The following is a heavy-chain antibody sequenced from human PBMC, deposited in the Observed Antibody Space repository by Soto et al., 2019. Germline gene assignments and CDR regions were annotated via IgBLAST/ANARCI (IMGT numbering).Heavy chain of an antibody. CDR1: GYTLTELS. J-gene: IGHJ4*02. CDR3: ARDQKLGSATYFDY. CDR2: FDPEDGET. Sequence: ASVKVSCKVSGYTLTELSMHWVRQAPGKGLEWMGGFDPEDGETNYAQKFQGRVTITADESTSTAYMELSSLRSEDTAVYYCARDQKLGSATYFDYWGQGTLVTVSS. V-gene: IGHV1-24*01. D-gene: IGHD6-13*01.